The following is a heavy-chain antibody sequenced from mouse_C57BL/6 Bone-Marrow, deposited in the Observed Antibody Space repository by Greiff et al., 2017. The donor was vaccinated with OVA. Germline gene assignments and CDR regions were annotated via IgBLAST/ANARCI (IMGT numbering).Heavy chain of an antibody. CDR2: ISSGGDYI. J-gene: IGHJ4*01. V-gene: IGHV5-9-1*02. Sequence: EVQVVESGEGLVKPGGSLKLSCAASGFTFSSYAMSWVRQTPEKRLEWVAYISSGGDYIYYADTVKGRFTISRDNARNTLYLQMSSLKSEDTAMYYCTRDHDYYAMDYWGQGTSVTVSS. CDR3: TRDHDYYAMDY. CDR1: GFTFSSYA.